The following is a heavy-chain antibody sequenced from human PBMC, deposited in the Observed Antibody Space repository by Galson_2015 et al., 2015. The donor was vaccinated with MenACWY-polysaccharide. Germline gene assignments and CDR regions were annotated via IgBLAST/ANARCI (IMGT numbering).Heavy chain of an antibody. Sequence: SLRLSCAASGFSLGAWYMSWIRQAPGKGLEWLSYISKSGDSMYYADSVKGRFTISRDNARNSLYLQVNSLEAGDTAIYYCARGHYGLDVWGQGTTVTVSS. CDR1: GFSLGAWY. CDR3: ARGHYGLDV. CDR2: ISKSGDSM. V-gene: IGHV3-11*01. J-gene: IGHJ6*02.